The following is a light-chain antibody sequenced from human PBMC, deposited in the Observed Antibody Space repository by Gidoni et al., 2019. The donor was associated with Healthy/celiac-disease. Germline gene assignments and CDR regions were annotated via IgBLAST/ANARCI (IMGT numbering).Light chain of an antibody. CDR2: GAS. CDR3: QQYGSSPQT. Sequence: EIELTQSPGPLSLSPGERATLSCRASQSVSSSYLAWYQQKPGQAPRLLIYGASSRATGIPDRFSGSGSGTDFTLTISRLEPEDFAVYYCQQYGSSPQTFGQGTKLEIK. V-gene: IGKV3-20*01. CDR1: QSVSSSY. J-gene: IGKJ2*01.